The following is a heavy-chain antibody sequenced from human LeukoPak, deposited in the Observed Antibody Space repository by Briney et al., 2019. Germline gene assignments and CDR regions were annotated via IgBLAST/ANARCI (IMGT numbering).Heavy chain of an antibody. J-gene: IGHJ3*02. V-gene: IGHV5-51*01. CDR1: GYTFTTSW. D-gene: IGHD4-11*01. Sequence: GESLKISCKGSGYTFTTSWIGWVRQLTGKGLEWMGIIYPGDSDTRYSPSFQGQVTISADKSINTAYLQWTSLKASDTAMYYCARQLTTLRGFDIWGQGTMVTASS. CDR2: IYPGDSDT. CDR3: ARQLTTLRGFDI.